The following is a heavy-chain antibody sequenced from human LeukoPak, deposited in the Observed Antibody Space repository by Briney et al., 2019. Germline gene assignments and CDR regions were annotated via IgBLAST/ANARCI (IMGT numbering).Heavy chain of an antibody. CDR2: IRPDGGEK. V-gene: IGHV3-7*03. CDR3: ARGGYTNGYAY. D-gene: IGHD5-18*01. CDR1: GFNFNNYW. Sequence: GGSLRLSCAASGFNFNNYWMSWVRQAPGNGLGWVADIRPDGGEKYYVDSVKGRFTISRDNAKNSVVLQMNSLRAEDTAVYYCARGGYTNGYAYWGQGTLVTVSS. J-gene: IGHJ4*02.